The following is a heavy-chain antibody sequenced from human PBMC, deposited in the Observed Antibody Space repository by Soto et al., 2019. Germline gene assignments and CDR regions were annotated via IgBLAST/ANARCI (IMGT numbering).Heavy chain of an antibody. D-gene: IGHD3-22*01. CDR1: GYTFTSYD. J-gene: IGHJ6*02. CDR2: MNPNSGNA. Sequence: QVQLVQSGAEVKKPGASVKVSCKASGYTFTSYDINWVRQATGQGLEWMGWMNPNSGNAGYAQKFQGRVTMTRNTSISTAYMELSSLRSEDAAVYYCARFSYDRSGYSSFQSFCYNGMDVWGPGTTVTVSS. CDR3: ARFSYDRSGYSSFQSFCYNGMDV. V-gene: IGHV1-8*01.